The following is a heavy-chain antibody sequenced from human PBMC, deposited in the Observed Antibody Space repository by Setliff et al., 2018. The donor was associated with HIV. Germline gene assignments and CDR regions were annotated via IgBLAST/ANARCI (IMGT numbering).Heavy chain of an antibody. CDR1: GDTLSIHP. V-gene: IGHV1-69*10. Sequence: SVKVSCKASGDTLSIHPISWVRQAPGQGLEWMGGIIPILGIANYAQKFQGRVTITADESTSTAYMELSSLRSEDTAVYYCARGDYGGNSSPFDPWGQGTLVTVSS. CDR3: ARGDYGGNSSPFDP. CDR2: IIPILGIA. D-gene: IGHD4-17*01. J-gene: IGHJ5*02.